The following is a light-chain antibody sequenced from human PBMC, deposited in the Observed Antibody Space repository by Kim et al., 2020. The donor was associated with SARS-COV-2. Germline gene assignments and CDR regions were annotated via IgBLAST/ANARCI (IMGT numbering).Light chain of an antibody. V-gene: IGLV1-47*01. J-gene: IGLJ1*01. CDR3: AAWDDSLSGPCYV. Sequence: VTNSGHGASPNGGSNYVYWYQQLPGTAPKRLIYRNNQRPSGVPDRFSGSKSGTSASLAITGLRSEDEADYYCAAWDDSLSGPCYVFGTGTKVTVL. CDR2: RNN. CDR1: SPNGGSNY.